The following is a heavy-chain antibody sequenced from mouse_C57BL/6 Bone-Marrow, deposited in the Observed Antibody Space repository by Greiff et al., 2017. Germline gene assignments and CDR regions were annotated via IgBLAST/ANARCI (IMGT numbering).Heavy chain of an antibody. Sequence: QVQLQQPGAELVRPGTSVKLSCKASGYTFTSYWMHWVKQRPGQGLEWIGVIDPSDSYTNYNQKFKGEATLTVDTSSSTAYMQLSSLTSEDSAVYYCLTGRAYWGQGTLVTVSA. D-gene: IGHD4-1*01. CDR2: IDPSDSYT. V-gene: IGHV1-59*01. CDR3: LTGRAY. CDR1: GYTFTSYW. J-gene: IGHJ3*01.